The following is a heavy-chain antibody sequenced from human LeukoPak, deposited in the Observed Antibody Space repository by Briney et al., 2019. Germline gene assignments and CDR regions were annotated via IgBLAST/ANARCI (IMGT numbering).Heavy chain of an antibody. CDR2: IYYSGST. J-gene: IGHJ4*02. V-gene: IGHV4-31*03. CDR1: GGSISSGGYY. D-gene: IGHD2-2*01. CDR3: ARAHVGYCSSTSCYEVGY. Sequence: KPSQTLSLTCTVSGGSISSGGYYWSWIRQHPGKGLEWIGYIYYSGSTYYNPSLKSRVTISVDTSKNQFSLKLSSVTAADTAVYYCARAHVGYCSSTSCYEVGYWGQGTLVTVSS.